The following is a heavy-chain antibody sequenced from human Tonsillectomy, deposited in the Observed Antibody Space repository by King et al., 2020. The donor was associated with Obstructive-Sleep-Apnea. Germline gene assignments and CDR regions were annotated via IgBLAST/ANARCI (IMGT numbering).Heavy chain of an antibody. CDR3: ARGVPVAAALDS. CDR1: GFSLSTTGVG. CDR2: IYWDDDK. Sequence: ITLKESGPTLVKPTQTLTLTCTFSGFSLSTTGVGVAWIRQPPGKALEWLTLIYWDDDKRYSPSLKNRLTITKDTSRNQVVLTMTNMDPVDTATYCCARGVPVAAALDSWGQGTLVTVSS. D-gene: IGHD6-13*01. J-gene: IGHJ4*02. V-gene: IGHV2-5*02.